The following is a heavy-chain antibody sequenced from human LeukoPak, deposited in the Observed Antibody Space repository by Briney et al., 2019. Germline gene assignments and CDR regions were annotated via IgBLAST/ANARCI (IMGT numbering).Heavy chain of an antibody. CDR2: INHSGSF. CDR3: ARGDPLINAFDI. J-gene: IGHJ3*02. CDR1: GGSFSGYF. Sequence: SETLSLTCAVYGGSFSGYFWNWVRQPPGKGLEWIGEINHSGSFNCNPSLKSRVTLSIDTSKNQFSLKLSFVTAADTAVYYCARGDPLINAFDIWGQGTMVTVSS. V-gene: IGHV4-34*01.